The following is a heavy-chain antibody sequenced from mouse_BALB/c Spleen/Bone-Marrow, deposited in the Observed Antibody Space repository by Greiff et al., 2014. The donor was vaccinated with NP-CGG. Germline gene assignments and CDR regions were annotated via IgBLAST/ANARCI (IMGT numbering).Heavy chain of an antibody. J-gene: IGHJ3*01. CDR2: ISYGGSN. Sequence: EVQLQQSGPGLVKPSQSLSLTCSVTGYSITSGYYWNWIRQFPGNKLEWMGYISYGGSNNYNPSLKNRISITRDTSKNQFFLKLNSVTTEDTATYYCARDRVFAYWGQGTLVTVSA. D-gene: IGHD3-1*01. CDR1: GYSITSGYY. V-gene: IGHV3-6*02. CDR3: ARDRVFAY.